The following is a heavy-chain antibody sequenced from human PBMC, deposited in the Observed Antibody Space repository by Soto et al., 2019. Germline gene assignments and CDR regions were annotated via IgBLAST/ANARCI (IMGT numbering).Heavy chain of an antibody. Sequence: GGSLRLTCAASGFSFSNYGMHGARQAPGKGLEWVAVNWLDGSNIYYGDSVKGRFTISRDNSKNTVFLQMNSLGAEDTADYYCARDSCGRDCYVNAVDMWGQGTKVTVSS. CDR1: GFSFSNYG. V-gene: IGHV3-33*01. CDR2: NWLDGSNI. D-gene: IGHD2-21*02. CDR3: ARDSCGRDCYVNAVDM. J-gene: IGHJ3*02.